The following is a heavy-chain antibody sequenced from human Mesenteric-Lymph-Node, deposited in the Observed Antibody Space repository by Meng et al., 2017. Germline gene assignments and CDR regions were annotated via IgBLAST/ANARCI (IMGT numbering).Heavy chain of an antibody. CDR3: ARTYYYDSSGSSPAGTDAFDI. CDR2: MNPNSGNT. CDR1: GYTFTSYD. J-gene: IGHJ3*02. Sequence: ASVKVSCKASGYTFTSYDINWVRQATGQGLEWMGWMNPNSGNTGYAQKFQGRVTMTRDTSISTAYMELSRLRSDDTAVYYCARTYYYDSSGSSPAGTDAFDIWGQGTMVTVSS. V-gene: IGHV1-8*01. D-gene: IGHD3-22*01.